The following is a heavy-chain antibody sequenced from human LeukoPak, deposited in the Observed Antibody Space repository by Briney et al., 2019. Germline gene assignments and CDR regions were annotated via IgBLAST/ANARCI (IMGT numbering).Heavy chain of an antibody. CDR2: IYYSGST. CDR3: ARSSSGSFDY. D-gene: IGHD3-22*01. Sequence: SETLSLTCTVSGGSISSYYWSWIRQPPGKGLEWIGYIYYSGSTNSSPSLKSRVTISVDTSKNQFSLKLSSVTAADTAVYYCARSSSGSFDYWGQGTLVTVSS. CDR1: GGSISSYY. V-gene: IGHV4-59*01. J-gene: IGHJ4*02.